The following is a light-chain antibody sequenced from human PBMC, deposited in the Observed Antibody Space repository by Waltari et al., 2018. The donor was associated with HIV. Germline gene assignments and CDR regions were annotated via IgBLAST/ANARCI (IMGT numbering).Light chain of an antibody. J-gene: IGKJ1*01. V-gene: IGKV1-NL1*01. CDR2: AAS. CDR1: QAISNS. CDR3: QQYYSTTTWT. Sequence: DIQLTQSPASLSASVGDRVTITCRASQAISNSIAWYQQRPGKAPRLLLFAASRLETGVTSRVIGSGSGTFFTLTITSLQPGDFATYYCQQYYSTTTWTFGQGTRVE.